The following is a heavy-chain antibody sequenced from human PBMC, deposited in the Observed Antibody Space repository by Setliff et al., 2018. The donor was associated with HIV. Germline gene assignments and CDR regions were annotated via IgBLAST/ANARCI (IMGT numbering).Heavy chain of an antibody. CDR3: AREEGGLYGMDV. J-gene: IGHJ6*02. D-gene: IGHD3-16*01. CDR2: ISSGGEIM. Sequence: GGSLRLSCAASGFTFSSYSMNWVRQAPGKGLEWVSAISSGGEIMFYADSVKGRFTISRDNSKKTLYLQMNSLRAEDTAVYYCAREEGGLYGMDVWGQGTTVTVSS. CDR1: GFTFSSYS. V-gene: IGHV3-23*01.